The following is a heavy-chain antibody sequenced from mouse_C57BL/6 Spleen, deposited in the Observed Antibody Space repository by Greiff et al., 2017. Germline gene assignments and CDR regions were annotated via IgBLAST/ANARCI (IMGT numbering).Heavy chain of an antibody. CDR3: ARSHYYGRSWYFDG. D-gene: IGHD1-1*01. Sequence: QVQLKESGPELVKPGASVKISCKASGYAFSSSWMNWVQQRPGKGLEWIGRIYPGDGDTNYNGKFKGTVTLTADKSSSTAYMQLSSLTSEDSAVYFCARSHYYGRSWYFDGWGTGTTVTVSS. V-gene: IGHV1-82*01. CDR2: IYPGDGDT. J-gene: IGHJ1*03. CDR1: GYAFSSSW.